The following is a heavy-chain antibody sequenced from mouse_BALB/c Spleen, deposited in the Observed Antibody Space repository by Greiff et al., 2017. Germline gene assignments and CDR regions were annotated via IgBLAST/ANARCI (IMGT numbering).Heavy chain of an antibody. D-gene: IGHD2-2*01. Sequence: LVKTGASVKISCKASGYSFTGYYMHWVKQSHGKSLEWIGYISCYNGATSYNQKFKGKATFTVDTSSSPAYMQFNSLTSEDSAVYYCARPLYGSYAMDYWGQGTSVTVSS. CDR2: ISCYNGAT. CDR1: GYSFTGYY. J-gene: IGHJ4*01. V-gene: IGHV1S34*01. CDR3: ARPLYGSYAMDY.